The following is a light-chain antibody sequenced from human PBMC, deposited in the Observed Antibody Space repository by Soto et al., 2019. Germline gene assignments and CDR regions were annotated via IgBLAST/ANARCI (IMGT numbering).Light chain of an antibody. CDR1: SSDVGGYNY. J-gene: IGLJ1*01. Sequence: QSVLTQPASVSGSPGQSITISCTGTSSDVGGYNYVSWYQQHPGKAPKLMIYDVSNRPSGVSSRFSGSKSGNTASLTISGLQAEDEADYYCSSYEVFVTGTKVTVL. V-gene: IGLV2-14*01. CDR2: DVS. CDR3: SSYEV.